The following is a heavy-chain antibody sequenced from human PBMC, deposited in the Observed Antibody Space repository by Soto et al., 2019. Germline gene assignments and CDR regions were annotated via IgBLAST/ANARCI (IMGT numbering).Heavy chain of an antibody. CDR1: GGSISSGDYY. V-gene: IGHV4-30-4*01. J-gene: IGHJ4*02. Sequence: QVQLQESGPGLVKPSQTLSLTSTVSGGSISSGDYYWSWIRQPPGKGLEWIGYIYYSGSTYYNPSLKSRVTISVDTSKNQFSLKLSSVTAADTAVYYCARVGGFGATTIDYWGQGTLVTVSS. D-gene: IGHD3-10*01. CDR3: ARVGGFGATTIDY. CDR2: IYYSGST.